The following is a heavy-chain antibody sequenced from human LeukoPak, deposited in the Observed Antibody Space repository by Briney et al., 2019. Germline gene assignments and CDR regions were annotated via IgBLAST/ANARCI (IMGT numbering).Heavy chain of an antibody. Sequence: SETLSLTCTVSGGSISSYHWSWIRQPPGKGLEWIGYIYYSGSTNYNPSLKSRVTISVDTSKNQFSLKLSSVTAADTAVYYCARAEYSYGSRYYFDYWGQGTLVTVSS. CDR1: GGSISSYH. CDR2: IYYSGST. CDR3: ARAEYSYGSRYYFDY. J-gene: IGHJ4*02. D-gene: IGHD5-18*01. V-gene: IGHV4-59*01.